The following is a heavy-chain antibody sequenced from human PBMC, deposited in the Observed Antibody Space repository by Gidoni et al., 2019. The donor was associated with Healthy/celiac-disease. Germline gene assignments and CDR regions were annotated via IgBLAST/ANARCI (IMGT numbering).Heavy chain of an antibody. D-gene: IGHD6-19*01. V-gene: IGHV3-30*18. Sequence: QVQLVESGGGVVQPGRSLRLSCAASGFTFSSYGMHWVRQAPGKGLEWVAVISYDGSNKYYADSVKGRFTISRDNSKNTLYLQMNSLRAEDTAVYYCAKREYSSGWYALDYWGQGTLVTVSS. CDR1: GFTFSSYG. CDR2: ISYDGSNK. J-gene: IGHJ4*02. CDR3: AKREYSSGWYALDY.